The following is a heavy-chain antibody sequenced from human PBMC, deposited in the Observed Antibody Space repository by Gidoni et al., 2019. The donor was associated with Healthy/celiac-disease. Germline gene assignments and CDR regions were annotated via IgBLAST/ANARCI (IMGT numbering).Heavy chain of an antibody. Sequence: QVQLQQWGAGLLKPSETLSLTCAVYGGSFSGYYWSWIRQPPGKGLEWIGKINHSGSTNYNPSLKSRVTISVDTSKNQFSLKLSSVTAADTAVYYCAGALDFDYWGQGTLVTVSS. CDR1: GGSFSGYY. J-gene: IGHJ4*02. CDR2: INHSGST. V-gene: IGHV4-34*01. CDR3: AGALDFDY.